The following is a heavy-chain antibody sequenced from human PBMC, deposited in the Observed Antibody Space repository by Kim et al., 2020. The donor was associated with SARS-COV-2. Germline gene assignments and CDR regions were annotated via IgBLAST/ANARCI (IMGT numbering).Heavy chain of an antibody. V-gene: IGHV3-30*01. J-gene: IGHJ1*01. D-gene: IGHD3-22*01. CDR3: ARDNTMTGVSGGHFHH. Sequence: DSGKGRFTITRDNSKNELYLEMNSLRPEDTGVYYCARDNTMTGVSGGHFHHWGQGTLVTVSS.